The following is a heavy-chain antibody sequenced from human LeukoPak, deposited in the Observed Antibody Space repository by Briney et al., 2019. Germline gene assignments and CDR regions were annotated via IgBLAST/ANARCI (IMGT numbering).Heavy chain of an antibody. J-gene: IGHJ5*02. CDR2: INPSGTGT. Sequence: DSVKVSCKASGYTITNNYMHWVRQAPGQGLEWMGVINPSGTGTSYAQKFQGRITMSRDTSTSTVYMELSSLRSEDTAFYYCATDHSMANTAWWFDPWGQGTLVTVSS. D-gene: IGHD5-24*01. CDR3: ATDHSMANTAWWFDP. V-gene: IGHV1-46*01. CDR1: GYTITNNY.